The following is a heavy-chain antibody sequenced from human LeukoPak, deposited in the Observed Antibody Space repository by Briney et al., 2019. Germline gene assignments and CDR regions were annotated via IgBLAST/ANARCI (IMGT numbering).Heavy chain of an antibody. Sequence: GRSLRLSCAASGFTFYNYGIHWVRQAPGKGLEWLAVISPDGYGHYADSVKGRFTVSRDNSKNTLYLQMNSLRTDDSAMYYCTKGGGISYNPLDPWGPGTLVTVPS. V-gene: IGHV3-30*18. CDR1: GFTFYNYG. CDR3: TKGGGISYNPLDP. D-gene: IGHD1-26*01. J-gene: IGHJ5*02. CDR2: ISPDGYG.